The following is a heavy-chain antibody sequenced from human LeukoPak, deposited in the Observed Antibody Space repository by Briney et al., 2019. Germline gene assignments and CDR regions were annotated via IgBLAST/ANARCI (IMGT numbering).Heavy chain of an antibody. CDR1: GGSISSYY. D-gene: IGHD3-3*01. CDR2: IYYSGST. J-gene: IGHJ6*02. CDR3: ARLLRFLEWPLPAAPDYYGMDV. Sequence: SETLSLTCTVSGGSISSYYWSWIRQPPGKGLEWIGCIYYSGSTNYNPSLKSRATISVDTSKNQFSLKLSSVTAADTAVYYCARLLRFLEWPLPAAPDYYGMDVWGQGTTVTVSS. V-gene: IGHV4-59*08.